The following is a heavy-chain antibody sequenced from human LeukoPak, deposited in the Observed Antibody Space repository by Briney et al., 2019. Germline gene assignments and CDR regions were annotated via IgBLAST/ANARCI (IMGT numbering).Heavy chain of an antibody. J-gene: IGHJ4*02. V-gene: IGHV3-7*01. CDR3: AKDSYSKGDF. D-gene: IGHD6-13*01. CDR1: GFTFSYHW. Sequence: GGSLRLSCAASGFTFSYHWMTWVRQAPGKGLEWVANIKNDGAVKNYVDSVKGRFTISRDNAKNSLYLQMNILRAEDTAVYYCAKDSYSKGDFGGQGVLVTVSS. CDR2: IKNDGAVK.